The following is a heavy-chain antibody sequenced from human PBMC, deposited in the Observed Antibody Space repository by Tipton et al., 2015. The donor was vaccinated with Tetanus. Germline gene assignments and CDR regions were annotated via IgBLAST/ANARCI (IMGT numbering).Heavy chain of an antibody. V-gene: IGHV4-61*01. CDR1: GGSVNSGTYY. Sequence: TLSLTCSVSGGSVNSGTYYWSWIRRPPGKGLEWIGHIFYTGSSHYNPSFESRVTISVDTSKNQFSLNLSSVTAADTAVYYCASPIKQWLVPLDLWGQGILVTVSS. J-gene: IGHJ5*02. CDR3: ASPIKQWLVPLDL. D-gene: IGHD6-19*01. CDR2: IFYTGSS.